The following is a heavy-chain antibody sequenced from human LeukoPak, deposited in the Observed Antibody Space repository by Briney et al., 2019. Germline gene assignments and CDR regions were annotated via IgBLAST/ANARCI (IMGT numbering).Heavy chain of an antibody. V-gene: IGHV1-2*02. CDR3: ARLAAAGDYYYYYYMDV. CDR2: INPNSSGT. J-gene: IGHJ6*03. D-gene: IGHD6-13*01. Sequence: GASVKVSCKASGYTFTGYYMHWVRQAPGQGLEWMGWINPNSSGTNYAQKFQGRVTMTRDTSISTAYMELSRLRSDDTAVYYCARLAAAGDYYYYYYMDVWGKGTTVTVSS. CDR1: GYTFTGYY.